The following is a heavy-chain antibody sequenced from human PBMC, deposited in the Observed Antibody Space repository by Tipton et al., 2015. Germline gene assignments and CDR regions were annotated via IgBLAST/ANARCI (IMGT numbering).Heavy chain of an antibody. CDR2: IYYSGST. D-gene: IGHD3-22*01. V-gene: IGHV4-59*01. CDR1: GASLSNYY. J-gene: IGHJ1*01. Sequence: TLSLTCTVSGASLSNYYWNWIRQPPGKGLEWIGYIYYSGSTNYNPSLRSRVAMSMDTSKNQFSLKLSSVIAADTAVYYCARASIIQGYYHDSSRYYLFNSWGQGTLVTVSS. CDR3: ARASIIQGYYHDSSRYYLFNS.